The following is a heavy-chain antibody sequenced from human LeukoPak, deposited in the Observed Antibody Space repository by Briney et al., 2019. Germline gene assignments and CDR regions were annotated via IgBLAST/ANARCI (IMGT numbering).Heavy chain of an antibody. V-gene: IGHV3-23*01. CDR3: AKPERYGTTWYGRVDY. D-gene: IGHD6-13*01. CDR2: IRTSGST. Sequence: GESLKISCGASGFTFSNYAMSWVRQAPGKGLEWVSAIRTSGSTYYADSVKGRFTISRDNPKNTLYLQMNSLRGEDTAVCYCAKPERYGTTWYGRVDYWGQGTLVTVSS. CDR1: GFTFSNYA. J-gene: IGHJ4*02.